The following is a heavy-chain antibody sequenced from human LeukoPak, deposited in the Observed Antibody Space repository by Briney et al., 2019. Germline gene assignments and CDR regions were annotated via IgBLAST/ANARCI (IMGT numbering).Heavy chain of an antibody. V-gene: IGHV4-34*01. J-gene: IGHJ4*02. CDR2: INHSGST. D-gene: IGHD3-22*01. CDR1: GGSTSSDY. CDR3: ARLGYYDSSGYPCFDY. Sequence: SETLSLTCTVSGGSTSSDYWSWIRQPPGKGLEWIGEINHSGSTNYNPSLKSRVTISVDTSKNQFSLKLSSVTAADTAVYYCARLGYYDSSGYPCFDYWGQGTLVTVSS.